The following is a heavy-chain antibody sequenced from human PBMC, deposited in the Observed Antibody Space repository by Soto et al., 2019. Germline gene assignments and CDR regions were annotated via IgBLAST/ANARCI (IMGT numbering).Heavy chain of an antibody. Sequence: PGGSLRLSCAASGFTFISYSMNWVRQAPGKGLEWVSSISSSSSYIYYADSVKGRFTISRDNAKNSLYLQMNSLRAEDTAVYYCASDRAPSAMDALGQGNTLTVSS. J-gene: IGHJ6*02. CDR3: ASDRAPSAMDA. V-gene: IGHV3-21*01. CDR1: GFTFISYS. D-gene: IGHD3-10*01. CDR2: ISSSSSYI.